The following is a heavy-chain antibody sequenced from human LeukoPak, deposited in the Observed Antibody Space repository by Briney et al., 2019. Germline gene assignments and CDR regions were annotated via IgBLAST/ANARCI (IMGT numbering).Heavy chain of an antibody. CDR2: IIPIFGTA. CDR1: GGTFSSYA. J-gene: IGHJ3*02. Sequence: SVKVSCKASGGTFSSYATSWVRQAPGQGLEWMGGIIPIFGTANYAQKFQGRVTITADKSTSTAYMELSSLRSEDTAVYYCAGITMIVWSAFDIWGQGTMVTVSS. D-gene: IGHD3-22*01. V-gene: IGHV1-69*06. CDR3: AGITMIVWSAFDI.